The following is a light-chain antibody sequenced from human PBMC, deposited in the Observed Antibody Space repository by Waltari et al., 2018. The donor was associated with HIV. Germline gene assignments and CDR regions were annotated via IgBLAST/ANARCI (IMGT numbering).Light chain of an antibody. Sequence: QSVLTQPPSVSGAPGQRVTISCPGPSPNIGAGYDVHWYQQLPGTAPKLLIYANIHRPSGVPDRFSVSKSATSASLAITGLQAEDEADYFCQSYDSSLSAYVVFGGGTKLTVL. CDR2: ANI. J-gene: IGLJ2*01. CDR1: SPNIGAGYD. V-gene: IGLV1-40*01. CDR3: QSYDSSLSAYVV.